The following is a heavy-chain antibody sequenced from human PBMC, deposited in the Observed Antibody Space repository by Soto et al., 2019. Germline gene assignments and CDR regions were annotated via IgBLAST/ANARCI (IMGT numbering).Heavy chain of an antibody. CDR1: GFTFTSYG. V-gene: IGHV1-18*01. J-gene: IGHJ6*02. D-gene: IGHD4-17*01. Sequence: ASVKVCCKASGFTFTSYGISWVRQAPGQGLEWMGWISAYNGNTNYAQKLQGRVTVTRDTSTSTVYMELSSLKASDTAMYYCAAPRVSYGDYDMAVWGRGTTVTVSS. CDR3: AAPRVSYGDYDMAV. CDR2: ISAYNGNT.